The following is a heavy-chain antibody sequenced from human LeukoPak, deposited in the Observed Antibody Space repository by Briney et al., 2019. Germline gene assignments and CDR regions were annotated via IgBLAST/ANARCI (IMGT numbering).Heavy chain of an antibody. CDR1: VFTFSSYW. J-gene: IGHJ4*02. D-gene: IGHD2-2*02. Sequence: GGSLRLSCAASVFTFSSYWMSWVRQAPGKGLEWVANIKQDGREKYYVDSVKGRFPIYKDNAKNSLYLQMNSLRAEDTAVYYCAREVQVYCSSTSCYNLDSWGQGTLVTVSS. CDR3: AREVQVYCSSTSCYNLDS. V-gene: IGHV3-7*01. CDR2: IKQDGREK.